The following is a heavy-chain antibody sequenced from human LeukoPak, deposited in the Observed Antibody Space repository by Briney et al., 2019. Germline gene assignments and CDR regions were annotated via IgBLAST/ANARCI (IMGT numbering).Heavy chain of an antibody. D-gene: IGHD5-24*01. CDR3: ARDGYNSGYFDY. Sequence: SQTLSLTCTVSGASISSGGYYWNWIRQPPGKGLEWIGYIYYSRSTSYSPSLKSRLTISVDTSKNQFSLKLSSVTAAVTAVYYCARDGYNSGYFDYWGQGTLVTVSS. CDR1: GASISSGGYY. J-gene: IGHJ4*02. CDR2: IYYSRST. V-gene: IGHV4-30-4*01.